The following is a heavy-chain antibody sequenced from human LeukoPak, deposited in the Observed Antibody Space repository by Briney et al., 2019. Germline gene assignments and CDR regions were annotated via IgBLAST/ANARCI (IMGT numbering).Heavy chain of an antibody. Sequence: GGSLRLSCAASGFTFSSYAMHWVRQAPGKGLEYVSAISSNGGSTYYADSVKGRFTISRDNSKNTLYLQMSSLRAEDTAVYYCVTQTTVTRGGYFDYWGQGTLVTVSS. CDR3: VTQTTVTRGGYFDY. V-gene: IGHV3-64D*06. CDR2: ISSNGGST. D-gene: IGHD4-17*01. CDR1: GFTFSSYA. J-gene: IGHJ4*02.